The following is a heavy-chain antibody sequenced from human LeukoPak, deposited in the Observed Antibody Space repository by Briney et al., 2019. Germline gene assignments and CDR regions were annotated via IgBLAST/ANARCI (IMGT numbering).Heavy chain of an antibody. CDR1: GFTFSSYA. CDR3: ARDLGSYDSSGYNLDY. D-gene: IGHD3-22*01. Sequence: GGSLRLSCAASGFTFSSYAMHWVRQAPGKGLEWVAVISYDGSNKYYADSVKGRFTISRDNSKNTLYLQMNSLRAEDTAVYYCARDLGSYDSSGYNLDYWGQGTLVTVSS. J-gene: IGHJ4*02. V-gene: IGHV3-30-3*01. CDR2: ISYDGSNK.